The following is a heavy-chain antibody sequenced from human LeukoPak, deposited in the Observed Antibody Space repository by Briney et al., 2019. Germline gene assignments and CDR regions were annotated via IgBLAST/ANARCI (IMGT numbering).Heavy chain of an antibody. Sequence: SETLSLTCSVSGCCISNSNFYWGWIRQPPGKGLEWIGSIHYSGTANYNPSLKSRVTMFVDTSKNQFSLKLTSVTAADTAVYYCARQTSAPNPWGQGILVTVSS. V-gene: IGHV4-39*01. CDR2: IHYSGTA. CDR1: GCCISNSNFY. J-gene: IGHJ5*02. CDR3: ARQTSAPNP.